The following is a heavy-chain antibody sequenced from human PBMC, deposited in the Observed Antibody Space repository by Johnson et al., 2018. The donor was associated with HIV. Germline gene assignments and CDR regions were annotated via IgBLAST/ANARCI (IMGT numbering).Heavy chain of an antibody. V-gene: IGHV3-30*03. D-gene: IGHD3-16*01. CDR2: ISYDGSKK. CDR3: ARVGSWAFDI. Sequence: VQLVESGGGLVKPGGSLRLSCAASGFTFNSYAIHWVRQVPGKGLEWVALISYDGSKKFYADSLKGRFTISRDSSMNTLYLQMNSLRAEDTAVYYCARVGSWAFDIWGQG. J-gene: IGHJ3*02. CDR1: GFTFNSYA.